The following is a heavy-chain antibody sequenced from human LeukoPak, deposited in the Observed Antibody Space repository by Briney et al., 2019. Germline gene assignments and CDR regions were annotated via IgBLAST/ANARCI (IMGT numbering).Heavy chain of an antibody. D-gene: IGHD5-12*01. Sequence: GGSLRLSCAASGFTVGYNYMTWVRQAPGKGLEWVAAIYNSGSTYYADSVKGRFTISRDNSKNTMYLQMNSLRAEDTAVYYCARRAEIFSGYDLLDYWGQGTLVTVSS. J-gene: IGHJ4*02. V-gene: IGHV3-66*01. CDR1: GFTVGYNY. CDR2: IYNSGST. CDR3: ARRAEIFSGYDLLDY.